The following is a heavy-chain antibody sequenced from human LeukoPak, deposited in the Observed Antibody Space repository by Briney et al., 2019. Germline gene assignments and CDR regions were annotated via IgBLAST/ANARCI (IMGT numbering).Heavy chain of an antibody. Sequence: GRSLRLSCAASGFTFSSYVMHWVRQAPGKGLEWVAVIWYDGSNKYYADSVKGRFTISRDNSKNTLYLQMNSLRAEDTAVYYCARGRHCSSTSCLVEYWGQGTLVTVSS. CDR2: IWYDGSNK. CDR1: GFTFSSYV. V-gene: IGHV3-33*01. J-gene: IGHJ4*02. D-gene: IGHD2-2*01. CDR3: ARGRHCSSTSCLVEY.